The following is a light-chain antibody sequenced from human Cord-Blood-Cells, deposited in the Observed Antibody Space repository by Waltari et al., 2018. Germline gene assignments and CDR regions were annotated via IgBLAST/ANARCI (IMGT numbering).Light chain of an antibody. V-gene: IGLV1-44*01. CDR2: SNN. CDR3: AAWDDSLNGYV. Sequence: RSNIGSNTANWYQQLPGTAPKLHIYSNNQRPSGVPDRFSGSKSGTSASLAISGLQSEDEADYYCAAWDDSLNGYVFGTGTKVTVL. CDR1: RSNIGSNT. J-gene: IGLJ1*01.